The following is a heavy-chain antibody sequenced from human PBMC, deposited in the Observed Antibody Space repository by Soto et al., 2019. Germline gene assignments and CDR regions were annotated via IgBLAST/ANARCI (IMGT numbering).Heavy chain of an antibody. J-gene: IGHJ6*02. V-gene: IGHV3-23*01. CDR3: ATDRITIFGVVISDYYYGMDV. Sequence: GGSLRLSCAASGFTFSSYAMSWVRQAPGKGLEWVSAISGSGGSTYYADSVKGRFTISRDNSKNTLYLQMNSLRAEDTAVYYCATDRITIFGVVISDYYYGMDVWGQGTTVTVSS. CDR2: ISGSGGST. CDR1: GFTFSSYA. D-gene: IGHD3-3*01.